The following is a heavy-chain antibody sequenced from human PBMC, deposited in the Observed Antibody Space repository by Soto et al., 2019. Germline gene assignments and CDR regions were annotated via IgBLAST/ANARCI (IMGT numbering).Heavy chain of an antibody. Sequence: SVKVSCNASGGTFSSYAISWVRQAPGQGLEWMGGIIPIFGTANYAQKFQGRVTITADESTSTAYMELSSLRSEDTAVYYCARAQGHYYDSSGPSILYFDNWGQGTLVTLSS. CDR3: ARAQGHYYDSSGPSILYFDN. V-gene: IGHV1-69*13. J-gene: IGHJ4*02. CDR1: GGTFSSYA. D-gene: IGHD3-22*01. CDR2: IIPIFGTA.